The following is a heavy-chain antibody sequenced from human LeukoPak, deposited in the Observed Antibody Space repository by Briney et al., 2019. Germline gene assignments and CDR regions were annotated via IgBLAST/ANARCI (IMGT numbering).Heavy chain of an antibody. CDR1: GYTFTGYY. Sequence: ASVKVSCKASGYTFTGYYMHWVRQAPGQGLEWMGWINPNSGGTNYAQKFQGRVTMTRDTSISTAYTELSRLRSDDTAVYYCARDNGYGSGSYYVRFYGMDVWAKGPRSPSP. J-gene: IGHJ6*02. D-gene: IGHD3-10*01. V-gene: IGHV1-2*02. CDR3: ARDNGYGSGSYYVRFYGMDV. CDR2: INPNSGGT.